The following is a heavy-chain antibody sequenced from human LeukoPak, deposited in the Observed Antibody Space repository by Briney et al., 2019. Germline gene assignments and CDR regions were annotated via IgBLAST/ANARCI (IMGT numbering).Heavy chain of an antibody. CDR3: ARPYSSSWYVSYYYYGMDV. J-gene: IGHJ6*02. CDR2: IKPDGSEK. D-gene: IGHD6-13*01. CDR1: GFSFSVYW. Sequence: GGSLRLSCAASGFSFSVYWMSWVRQAPGRGLEWVANIKPDGSEKNYGDSVKGRFTISRDNAKNSLYLQMNSLRAEDTAVYYCARPYSSSWYVSYYYYGMDVWGQGTTVTVSS. V-gene: IGHV3-7*01.